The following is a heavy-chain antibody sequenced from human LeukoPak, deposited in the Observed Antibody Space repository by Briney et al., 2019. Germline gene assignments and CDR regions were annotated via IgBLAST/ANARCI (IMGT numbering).Heavy chain of an antibody. CDR3: ARVPTQGLFDY. V-gene: IGHV4-59*01. CDR2: IYYSGST. J-gene: IGHJ4*02. CDR1: GGSISSYY. Sequence: PSGTLSLTCTVSGGSISSYYWSWIRQPPGKGLEWIGYIYYSGSTNYNPSLKSRVTISVDTSKNQFSLKLSSVTAADTAVYYCARVPTQGLFDYWGQGTLVTVSS.